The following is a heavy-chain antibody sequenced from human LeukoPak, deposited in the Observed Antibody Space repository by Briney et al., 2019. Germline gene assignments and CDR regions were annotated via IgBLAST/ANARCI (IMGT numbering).Heavy chain of an antibody. CDR1: GYTFTSYY. CDR3: ARVLYGSGSYPLDY. J-gene: IGHJ4*02. D-gene: IGHD3-10*01. CDR2: INPSGGST. Sequence: ASVKVSCKASGYTFTSYYMHWVRQAPGQGLEWMGIINPSGGSTSYAQKFQGRVTMTRDTSISTAYMELSRLRSDDTAVYYCARVLYGSGSYPLDYWGQGTLVTVSS. V-gene: IGHV1-46*01.